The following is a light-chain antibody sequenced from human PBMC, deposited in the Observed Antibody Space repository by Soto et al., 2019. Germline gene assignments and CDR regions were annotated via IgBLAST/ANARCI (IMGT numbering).Light chain of an antibody. Sequence: QPVLTQPPSVSGAPGQRVTISCTGSSSNIGAGYDVHWYRQLPGTAPKLLIYDNANRPSGVPDRFSGSKSDTSASLAITGLQGGDEADYYCPSYDSSMTAVAFGGGTKLTVL. V-gene: IGLV1-40*01. CDR3: PSYDSSMTAVA. CDR2: DNA. J-gene: IGLJ2*01. CDR1: SSNIGAGYD.